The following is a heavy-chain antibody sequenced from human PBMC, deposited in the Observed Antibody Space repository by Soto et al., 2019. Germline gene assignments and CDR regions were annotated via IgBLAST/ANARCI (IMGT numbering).Heavy chain of an antibody. CDR2: IGVSSGIT. V-gene: IGHV3-23*01. D-gene: IGHD2-8*02. CDR1: GFTFTSYA. J-gene: IGHJ4*02. Sequence: EVQLLESGGGLVQPGGSLKLSCAASGFTFTSYAMGWVRQAPGKGLEWVSSIGVSSGITSHADTVQGRFSITRDNSKNTLYLQMNSRGAEDTATYFCAPLCTCGIWRNFDYWGQGTLVTVSS. CDR3: APLCTCGIWRNFDY.